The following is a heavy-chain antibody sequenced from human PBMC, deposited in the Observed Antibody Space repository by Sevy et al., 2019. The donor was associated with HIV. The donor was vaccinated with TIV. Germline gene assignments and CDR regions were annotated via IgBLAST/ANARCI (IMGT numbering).Heavy chain of an antibody. CDR3: GGPELGRGGGACFDP. D-gene: IGHD3-10*01. V-gene: IGHV4-39*01. CDR1: GGSISSNNYY. Sequence: SETLSLTCTVFGGSISSNNYYWGWIRQPPGKGLEWIANILYSGSTYYNPSLKSRVSISVDRSNNQVSLKLRSVTAADTGVYDCGGPELGRGGGACFDPWGQGTPVTVSS. J-gene: IGHJ5*02. CDR2: ILYSGST.